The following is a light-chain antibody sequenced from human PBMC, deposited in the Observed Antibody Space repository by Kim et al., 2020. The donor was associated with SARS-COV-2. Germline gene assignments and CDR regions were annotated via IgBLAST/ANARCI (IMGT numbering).Light chain of an antibody. CDR1: QSVSSRY. Sequence: EVVLTQSPGTLSLSPGETATLSCRAGQSVSSRYLAWYRHKPGQAPRLLIYGASSRATGIPDRISGSGSGTDFTLTISRVEPEEFAVYYCQQYGGSPPRLTCGQETKLEI. V-gene: IGKV3-20*01. CDR2: GAS. CDR3: QQYGGSPPRLT. J-gene: IGKJ2*01.